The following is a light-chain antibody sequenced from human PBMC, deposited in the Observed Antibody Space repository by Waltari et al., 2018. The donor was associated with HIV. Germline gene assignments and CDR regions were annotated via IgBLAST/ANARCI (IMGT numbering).Light chain of an antibody. CDR2: DTI. Sequence: QAVVTQEASLTVSPGGTVTLTCGSSTGPVTSGHHAYWFQQKSGQAPRTLIYDTINKHPWPPARFSRSLLGGKAALTLSGAQPEDEAEYFCLLSFAGARPVVFGGGTKLTVL. CDR3: LLSFAGARPVV. V-gene: IGLV7-46*01. CDR1: TGPVTSGHH. J-gene: IGLJ2*01.